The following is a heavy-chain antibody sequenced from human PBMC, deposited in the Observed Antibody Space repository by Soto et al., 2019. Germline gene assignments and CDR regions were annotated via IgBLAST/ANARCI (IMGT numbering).Heavy chain of an antibody. CDR3: ARGKTMEKRYKRIEGGMDV. J-gene: IGHJ6*02. CDR1: GYTFTSYD. D-gene: IGHD3-9*01. CDR2: MNPNSGNT. V-gene: IGHV1-8*01. Sequence: ASVKVSCKASGYTFTSYDINWVRQATGQGLEWMGWMNPNSGNTGYAQKFQGRVTMTRNTSISTAYMELSSLRSEDTAVYYCARGKTMEKRYKRIEGGMDVWGQGTTVTVSS.